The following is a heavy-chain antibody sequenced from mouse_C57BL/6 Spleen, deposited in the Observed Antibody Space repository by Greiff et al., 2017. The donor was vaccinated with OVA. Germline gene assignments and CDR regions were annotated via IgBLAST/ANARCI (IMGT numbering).Heavy chain of an antibody. CDR1: GFNIKDDY. CDR2: IDPENGDT. V-gene: IGHV14-4*01. J-gene: IGHJ1*03. CDR3: IKGSYGSSYGYFDV. Sequence: VQLKESGAELVRPGASVKLSCTASGFNIKDDYMHWVKQRPEQGLEWIGWIDPENGDTEYASKFQGKATITADTSSNTAYLQRSSLTSEDTAVYYCIKGSYGSSYGYFDVWGTGTTVTVSS. D-gene: IGHD1-1*01.